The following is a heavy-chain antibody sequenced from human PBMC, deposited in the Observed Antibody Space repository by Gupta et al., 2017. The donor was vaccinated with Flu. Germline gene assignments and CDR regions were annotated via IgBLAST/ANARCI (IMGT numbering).Heavy chain of an antibody. Sequence: FSSYGMNWVRQLPGKGLEWLSYISGSGTTISYADSVKGRFAISRDNAKNSLYLQMNSLRAEDTAVYYCASYDYDSSGTHFWGQGTLVTVSS. CDR3: ASYDYDSSGTHF. J-gene: IGHJ4*02. CDR2: ISGSGTTI. CDR1: FSSYG. V-gene: IGHV3-48*01. D-gene: IGHD3-22*01.